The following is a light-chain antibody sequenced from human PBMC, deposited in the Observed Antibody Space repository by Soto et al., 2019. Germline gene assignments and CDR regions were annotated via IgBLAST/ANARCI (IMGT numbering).Light chain of an antibody. V-gene: IGLV2-14*01. Sequence: QSALTQPASVSGSPGQSITISCTGTSSDVGGYNYVSWYQQHPGKAPKLMIYEVSNRPSGVSNRFSGSKSGNTASLTISGLQAEDEADYYCSSNTSSSTIYVFGTGTKLTVL. CDR3: SSNTSSSTIYV. CDR2: EVS. J-gene: IGLJ1*01. CDR1: SSDVGGYNY.